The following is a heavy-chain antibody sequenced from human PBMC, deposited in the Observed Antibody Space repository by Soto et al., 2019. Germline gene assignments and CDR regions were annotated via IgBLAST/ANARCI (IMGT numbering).Heavy chain of an antibody. CDR3: GRVRSDGTWYRYQFDQ. J-gene: IGHJ4*02. Sequence: QVQLQESGPGLVKPSQTLSLTCNVTGGSMSRGDYYWSWIRQPPGKGLEWIGYIYSCGITYYNPSLKRRLTIAVDTSKNQFVLKLGSVTAAHTAVYYCGRVRSDGTWYRYQFDQWGQGTLVTVSS. CDR1: GGSMSRGDYY. D-gene: IGHD6-13*01. CDR2: IYSCGIT. V-gene: IGHV4-30-4*01.